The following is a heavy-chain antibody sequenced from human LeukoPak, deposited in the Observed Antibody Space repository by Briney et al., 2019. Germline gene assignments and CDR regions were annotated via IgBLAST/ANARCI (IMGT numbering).Heavy chain of an antibody. CDR1: GGSITNYY. Sequence: SETLSLTCTVSGGSITNYYWSWIRQSAGKGLEWIGRIYSTGVITYNPSLKSRVTMSVDTSKNQLSLRLISVTAADTAVYYCTRDSGTSGEVKFDPWGQGSLVTVSS. CDR2: IYSTGVI. J-gene: IGHJ5*02. D-gene: IGHD3-10*01. V-gene: IGHV4-4*07. CDR3: TRDSGTSGEVKFDP.